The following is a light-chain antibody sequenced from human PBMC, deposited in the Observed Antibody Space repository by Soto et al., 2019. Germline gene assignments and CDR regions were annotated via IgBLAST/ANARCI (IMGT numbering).Light chain of an antibody. CDR3: QHYTSYSAA. CDR1: QTISSW. J-gene: IGKJ1*01. CDR2: QPS. V-gene: IGKV1-5*03. Sequence: DIHITHSPSTLSGSVVYIFTITWRSSQTISSWLSWYQQKPGKAPKPLIYQPSTLKSGVPSRFSGSGSGTEFTLPISSLQPDDFAPYYCQHYTSYSAAFGQGPRWIS.